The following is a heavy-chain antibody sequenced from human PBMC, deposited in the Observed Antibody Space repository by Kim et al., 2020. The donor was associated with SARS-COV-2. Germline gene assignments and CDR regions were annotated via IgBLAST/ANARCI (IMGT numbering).Heavy chain of an antibody. V-gene: IGHV1-8*02. J-gene: IGHJ5*01. CDR3: ARTTSGWPNWFDS. D-gene: IGHD6-19*01. CDR2: VTPSSGNT. CDR1: GYFFSTYD. Sequence: ASVKVSCMASGYFFSTYDINWVRQASGQGLEWLGWVTPSSGNTGYAQKFQGRVTVTRDNSIRTAYLELSNPRSEDTAVYYCARTTSGWPNWFDSWGQGTLVTVSS.